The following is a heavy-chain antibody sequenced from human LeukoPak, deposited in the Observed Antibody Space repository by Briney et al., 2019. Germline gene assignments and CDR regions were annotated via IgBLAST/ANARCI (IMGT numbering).Heavy chain of an antibody. CDR3: AKGAHDYGGNFDY. V-gene: IGHV3-23*01. CDR1: GFTFSSYA. J-gene: IGHJ4*02. Sequence: PGGSLRLSCAASGFTFSSYAMSWVRQARGKGLEWVSAISGSGGSTYCADSVKGRFTISRDNSKNTLYLQMNSLRAEDTAVYYCAKGAHDYGGNFDYWGQGTLVTVSS. D-gene: IGHD4-23*01. CDR2: ISGSGGST.